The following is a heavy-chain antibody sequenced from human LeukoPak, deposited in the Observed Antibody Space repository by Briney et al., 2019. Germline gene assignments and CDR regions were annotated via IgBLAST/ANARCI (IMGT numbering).Heavy chain of an antibody. CDR1: GFSFSSYG. D-gene: IGHD5-18*01. V-gene: IGHV3-30*02. Sequence: GGSLRLSCAGSGFSFSSYGMHWVRQAPGKGLEWMAFIRSDGSNKYYADSVKGRFTISRDNSKNTLYLQMNSLRAEDTAVYYCAKYTTAMARPGSVDYFDYWGQGTLVTVSS. J-gene: IGHJ4*02. CDR3: AKYTTAMARPGSVDYFDY. CDR2: IRSDGSNK.